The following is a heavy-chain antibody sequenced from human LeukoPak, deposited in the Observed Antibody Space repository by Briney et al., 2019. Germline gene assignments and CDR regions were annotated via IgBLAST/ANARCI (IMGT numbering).Heavy chain of an antibody. CDR1: GGSLSGYY. D-gene: IGHD4-17*01. J-gene: IGHJ4*02. Sequence: SETLSLTCAVSGGSLSGYYWSWILQPPGKGLEWIGDISHVGFTNYNPSLKSRVTISVDTSTNQFSLKLNSVTAADTAVYYCARPSDYGDDYWGQGTLVTVSS. V-gene: IGHV4-34*01. CDR3: ARPSDYGDDY. CDR2: ISHVGFT.